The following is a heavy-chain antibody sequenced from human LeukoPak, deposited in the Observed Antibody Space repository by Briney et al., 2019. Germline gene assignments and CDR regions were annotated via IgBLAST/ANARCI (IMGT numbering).Heavy chain of an antibody. CDR3: ARHASPWGFDP. D-gene: IGHD6-6*01. CDR1: GGSFSGYY. Sequence: SETLSLTCAVYGGSFSGYYWSWIRQPPGKGLEWIGEINHSRSTNYNPSLKSRVTISVDTSKNQFSLKLSSVTAADTAVYYCARHASPWGFDPWGQGTLVTVSS. J-gene: IGHJ5*02. V-gene: IGHV4-34*01. CDR2: INHSRST.